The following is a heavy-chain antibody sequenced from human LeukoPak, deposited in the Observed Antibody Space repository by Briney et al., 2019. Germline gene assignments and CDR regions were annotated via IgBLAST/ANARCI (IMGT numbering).Heavy chain of an antibody. CDR1: GGSISGYY. CDR2: VSYSGRT. CDR3: ARSYCIVTSCYKVDP. Sequence: SETLSLTCTVSGGSISGYYWTWIRQPPGKGLEYIGYVSYSGRTNYNPSLKSRVTISVDTSKNQFSLKLNPVTAADTAVYYCARSYCIVTSCYKVDPWGQGTLVTVSS. V-gene: IGHV4-59*01. J-gene: IGHJ5*02. D-gene: IGHD2-2*02.